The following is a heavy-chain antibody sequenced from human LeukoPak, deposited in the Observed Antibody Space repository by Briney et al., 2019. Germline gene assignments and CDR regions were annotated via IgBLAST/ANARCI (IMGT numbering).Heavy chain of an antibody. J-gene: IGHJ4*02. CDR1: GYTFTSYY. CDR3: ARDSVPATGFDY. D-gene: IGHD2-15*01. V-gene: IGHV1-46*01. Sequence: ASVKVSCKASGYTFTSYYMRWVRQAPGQGLEWMGIINPSGGSTSYAQKFQGRVTMTRDTSTSTVYMELSSLRSEDTAVYYCARDSVPATGFDYWGQGTLVTVSS. CDR2: INPSGGST.